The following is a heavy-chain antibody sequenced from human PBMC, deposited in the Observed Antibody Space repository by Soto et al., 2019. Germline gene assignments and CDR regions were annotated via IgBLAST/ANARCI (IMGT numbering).Heavy chain of an antibody. D-gene: IGHD2-21*02. CDR1: GDSISSDYYH. J-gene: IGHJ6*02. CDR2: IHHSGSI. CDR3: AREDGGGDSLDV. V-gene: IGHV4-30-4*08. Sequence: QVQLQQSGPGLVKPSQTLSLTCTVSGDSISSDYYHWTWILQSPGKGLEWIGYIHHSGSILYNPSLKSRVTISVDTSKNQFSLHLTSVTAADTAVYFCAREDGGGDSLDVWGQGTTVTVSS.